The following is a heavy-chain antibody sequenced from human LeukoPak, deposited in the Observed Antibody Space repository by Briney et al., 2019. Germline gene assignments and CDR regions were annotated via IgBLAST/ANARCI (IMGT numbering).Heavy chain of an antibody. J-gene: IGHJ4*02. V-gene: IGHV1-69*04. Sequence: SVKVSCKASGDTFIPYTFSWVRQAPGQGLEWIGRIIPSLDVANYAQKFQGRVTLSVDRDTATTYMEVTSLRSEDTAIYYCARDHCTPGTCLGGHWGQGTLVTVSS. CDR1: GDTFIPYT. CDR3: ARDHCTPGTCLGGH. CDR2: IIPSLDVA. D-gene: IGHD2-15*01.